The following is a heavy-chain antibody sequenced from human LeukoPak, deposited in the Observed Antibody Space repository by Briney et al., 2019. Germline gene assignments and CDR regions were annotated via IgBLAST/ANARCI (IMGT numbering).Heavy chain of an antibody. CDR3: ARDTGHIAVAGSPHEY. D-gene: IGHD6-19*01. J-gene: IGHJ4*02. CDR2: ISSNSRYI. Sequence: GGSPRLSCAASGFTFSTYSMTWVRQSPGKGLEWVSFISSNSRYIYYADSVKGRFTVSRDNAKNSLYLQMNSLRAEDTAVYYCARDTGHIAVAGSPHEYWGQGTLVTVSS. CDR1: GFTFSTYS. V-gene: IGHV3-21*01.